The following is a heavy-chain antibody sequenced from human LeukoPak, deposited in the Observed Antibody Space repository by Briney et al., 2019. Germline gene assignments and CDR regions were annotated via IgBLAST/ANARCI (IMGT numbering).Heavy chain of an antibody. J-gene: IGHJ4*02. Sequence: GGSLRLSCAASGFTVSSNYMSWVRQAPGKGLEWVSVIYSGGSTYYADSVKGRFTISRDNSKNTLYLQTNSLRVEDTALYYCARLWGDVTIFDSWGQGTLITVSS. CDR3: ARLWGDVTIFDS. CDR2: IYSGGST. V-gene: IGHV3-66*04. D-gene: IGHD3-16*01. CDR1: GFTVSSNY.